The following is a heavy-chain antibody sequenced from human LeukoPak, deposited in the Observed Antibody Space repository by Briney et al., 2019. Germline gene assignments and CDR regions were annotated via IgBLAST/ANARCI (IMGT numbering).Heavy chain of an antibody. CDR2: ISYDGNNK. CDR3: ANPYGDHPDY. V-gene: IGHV3-30*18. CDR1: GFTFSKFG. Sequence: GGSLRLSCAASGFTFSKFGMHWVRQAPGKGLEWVAVISYDGNNKNYVDSVKGRFTTSRDNSKNTLYLQMNSLRADDTAVYYCANPYGDHPDYWGQGTLVTVSS. D-gene: IGHD4-17*01. J-gene: IGHJ4*02.